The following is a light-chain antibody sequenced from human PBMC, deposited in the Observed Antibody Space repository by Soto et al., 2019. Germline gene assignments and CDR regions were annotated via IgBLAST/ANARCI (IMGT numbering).Light chain of an antibody. Sequence: VMTQSPLSLPVTLGQPASISCRSSQSLLYTDGNTYLSWFQQRPGQSPRRLIYEVSNRDSGVPERFRGSGSGTDFTLKTSRGEAEDVGVYYCMLGSYWPRTFGQGTKVELK. J-gene: IGKJ1*01. CDR1: QSLLYTDGNTY. CDR2: EVS. V-gene: IGKV2-30*01. CDR3: MLGSYWPRT.